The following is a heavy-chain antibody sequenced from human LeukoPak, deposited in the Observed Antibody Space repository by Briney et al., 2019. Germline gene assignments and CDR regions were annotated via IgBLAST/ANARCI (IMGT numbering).Heavy chain of an antibody. CDR1: EFTFITYE. CDR3: ARALYSSSWYEPLDY. Sequence: GGSLRLSCAASEFTFITYEMNWVRQAPGKGLEWVSYISSSGSTIYYVDSVKGRFTISRDNAKNSLYLQMNSLRAEDTAVYYCARALYSSSWYEPLDYWGQGTLVTVSS. CDR2: ISSSGSTI. V-gene: IGHV3-48*03. D-gene: IGHD6-13*01. J-gene: IGHJ4*02.